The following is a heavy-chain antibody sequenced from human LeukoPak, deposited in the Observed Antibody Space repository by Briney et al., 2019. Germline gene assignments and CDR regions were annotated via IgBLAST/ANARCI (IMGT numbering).Heavy chain of an antibody. V-gene: IGHV4-39*01. Sequence: PSETLSLTCGVSGGSISDRSYYWTWIRQSPGEGLEWIGSIYSSGSTYYNPSLQSRATISKDTSENQFSLKLTSVTAADMGVYFCARRSIYWYFDFWGRGSLVTVSS. CDR2: IYSSGST. D-gene: IGHD3-10*01. CDR1: GGSISDRSYY. J-gene: IGHJ2*01. CDR3: ARRSIYWYFDF.